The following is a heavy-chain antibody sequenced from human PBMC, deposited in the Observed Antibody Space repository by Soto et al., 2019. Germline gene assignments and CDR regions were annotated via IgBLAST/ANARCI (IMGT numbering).Heavy chain of an antibody. V-gene: IGHV3-48*01. J-gene: IGHJ4*02. CDR3: AREYSSGWYAGY. CDR2: ISSSSSTI. CDR1: GFTFSSSS. D-gene: IGHD6-19*01. Sequence: EVQLVESGGGLVQPGGSLRLSGAASGFTFSSSSMNWVRQDPGKGLEWVSYISSSSSTIYYTDSVKGRVTFSRDNAKHSLYLQMNSLRAEDTAVYYCAREYSSGWYAGYWGQGTLVTVSS.